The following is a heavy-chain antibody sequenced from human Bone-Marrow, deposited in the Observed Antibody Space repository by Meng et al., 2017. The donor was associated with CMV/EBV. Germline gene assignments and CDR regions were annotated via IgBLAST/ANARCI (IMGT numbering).Heavy chain of an antibody. J-gene: IGHJ5*02. CDR1: GFTFSSYS. V-gene: IGHV3-21*01. Sequence: GESLKISCAASGFTFSSYSMNWVRQAPGKGLEWGSSISSSSSYIYYADSVKGRFTISRDNATNSLYLQMNSLRAEDTAVYYCARDAVRGNWFDPWGQGTLVTVSS. CDR2: ISSSSSYI. CDR3: ARDAVRGNWFDP. D-gene: IGHD3-16*01.